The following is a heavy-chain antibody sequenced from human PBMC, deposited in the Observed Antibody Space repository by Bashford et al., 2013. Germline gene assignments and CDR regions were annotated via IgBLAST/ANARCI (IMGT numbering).Heavy chain of an antibody. J-gene: IGHJ4*02. D-gene: IGHD6-13*01. CDR3: ARDPLAAAQRGYFDY. V-gene: IGHV3-30*04. Sequence: VRQAPGKGLEWVAVISYDGSNKYYADSVKGRFTISRDNSKNTLYLQMNSLRAEDTAVYYCARDPLAAAQRGYFDYWGQGTLVTVSS. CDR2: ISYDGSNK.